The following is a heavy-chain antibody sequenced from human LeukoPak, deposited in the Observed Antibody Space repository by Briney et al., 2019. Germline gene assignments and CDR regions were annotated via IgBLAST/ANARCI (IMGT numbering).Heavy chain of an antibody. V-gene: IGHV4-61*01. CDR2: KYYSGST. CDR1: GVSINTCCYY. CDR3: ARGRSYGFDFDS. D-gene: IGHD5-18*01. Sequence: PSDTLSLTCDVSGVSINTCCYYWTWIRQPPGKGLEWIGYKYYSGSTRYNSSLRSRLTISLDSSKNQFSLRLTSVTAADTAVYYCARGRSYGFDFDSWGPGTLVIVSS. J-gene: IGHJ4*02.